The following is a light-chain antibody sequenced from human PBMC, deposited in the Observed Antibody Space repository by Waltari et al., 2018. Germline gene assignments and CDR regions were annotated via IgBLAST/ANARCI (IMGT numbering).Light chain of an antibody. CDR1: SSDVGSYNL. J-gene: IGLJ3*02. Sequence: QSALTQPASVSGSPGQSITISCTGTSSDVGSYNLVSWYQQHPGKAPKLMIYEGSKRPSGVSIRFAGSKSCNTASLTISGLQAEDEADYYCCSYAGSNWVFGGGTKLTVL. CDR2: EGS. V-gene: IGLV2-23*01. CDR3: CSYAGSNWV.